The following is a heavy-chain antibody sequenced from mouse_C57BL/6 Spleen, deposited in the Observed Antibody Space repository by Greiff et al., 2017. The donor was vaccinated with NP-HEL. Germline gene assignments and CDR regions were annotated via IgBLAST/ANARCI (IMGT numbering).Heavy chain of an antibody. V-gene: IGHV1-81*01. J-gene: IGHJ4*01. CDR3: ARSEYYGSGGHYAMDY. D-gene: IGHD1-1*01. Sequence: QVQLKESGAELARPGASVKLSCKASGYTFTSYGISWVKQRTGQGLEWIGEIYPRSGNTYYNEKFKGKATLTADKSISTAYMELRSQTSEDSAVYFCARSEYYGSGGHYAMDYWGQGTTVTVSS. CDR1: GYTFTSYG. CDR2: IYPRSGNT.